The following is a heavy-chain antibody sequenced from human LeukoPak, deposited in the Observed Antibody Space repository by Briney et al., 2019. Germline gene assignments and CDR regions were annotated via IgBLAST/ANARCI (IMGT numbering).Heavy chain of an antibody. D-gene: IGHD3-22*01. CDR3: ARDVLITMIVVVTPGGDAFDI. Sequence: AASVKVSCKASGGTFSSYAIRWVRQAPGQGFEWMGRIIPILGIANYAQKFQGRVTITADKSTSTAYMELSSLRSEDTAVYYCARDVLITMIVVVTPGGDAFDIWGQGTMVTVSS. J-gene: IGHJ3*02. CDR2: IIPILGIA. CDR1: GGTFSSYA. V-gene: IGHV1-69*04.